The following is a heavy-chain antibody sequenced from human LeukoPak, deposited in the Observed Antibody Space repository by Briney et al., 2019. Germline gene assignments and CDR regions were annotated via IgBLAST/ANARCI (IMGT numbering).Heavy chain of an antibody. J-gene: IGHJ4*02. CDR2: ISGSSSYT. Sequence: GGSLRLSCVGSGFNFRAYNLNWVRQAPGKGLEWVSDISGSSSYTDYADSVKGRFTISKDDANSSVFLQMDSLRAEDTAVYYCARGHNSGYYLKYWGQGTLVTVSS. CDR1: GFNFRAYN. CDR3: ARGHNSGYYLKY. V-gene: IGHV3-21*05. D-gene: IGHD3-22*01.